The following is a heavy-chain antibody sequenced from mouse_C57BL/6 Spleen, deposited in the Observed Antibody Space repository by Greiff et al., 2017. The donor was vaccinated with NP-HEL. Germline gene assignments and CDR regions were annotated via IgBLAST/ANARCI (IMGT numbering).Heavy chain of an antibody. D-gene: IGHD1-1*01. CDR1: GYTFTSYG. CDR2: IYPRSGNT. J-gene: IGHJ2*01. V-gene: IGHV1-81*01. Sequence: QVQLKESGAELARPGASVKLSCKASGYTFTSYGISWVKQRTGQGLEWIGEIYPRSGNTYYNEKFKGKATLTADKSSSTAYMELRSLTSEDSAVYFCARGFTTVRDDYWGQGTTLTVSS. CDR3: ARGFTTVRDDY.